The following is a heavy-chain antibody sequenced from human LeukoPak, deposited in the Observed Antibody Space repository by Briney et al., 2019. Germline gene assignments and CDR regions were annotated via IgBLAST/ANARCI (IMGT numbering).Heavy chain of an antibody. J-gene: IGHJ4*02. V-gene: IGHV5-51*01. CDR1: GYSFTSYW. Sequence: GESLKISCKASGYSFTSYWIGWVRQMLGKGLEWMGIISPADSDTRYSPSFQGQVTISADKSISTAYLQWSSLKASNTAMYYCARLGFYYGSGSYLWGQGTLVTVSS. D-gene: IGHD3-10*01. CDR2: ISPADSDT. CDR3: ARLGFYYGSGSYL.